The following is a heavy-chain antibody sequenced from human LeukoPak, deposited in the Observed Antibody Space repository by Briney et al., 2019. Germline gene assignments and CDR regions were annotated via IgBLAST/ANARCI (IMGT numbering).Heavy chain of an antibody. V-gene: IGHV4-39*01. D-gene: IGHD4-11*01. Sequence: PSETLSLTCIVSGGCIRSSSSYWVWIRQPPGKGLECIGSIYYSGSTYYNPSLKSRVTISVDTSKNQFSLKLSSVTAADTAVYYCATLTVNWFDPWGQGTLVTVSS. CDR2: IYYSGST. J-gene: IGHJ5*02. CDR3: ATLTVNWFDP. CDR1: GGCIRSSSSY.